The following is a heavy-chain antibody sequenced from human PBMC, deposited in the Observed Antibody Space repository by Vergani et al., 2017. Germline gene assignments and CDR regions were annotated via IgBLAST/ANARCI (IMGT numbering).Heavy chain of an antibody. D-gene: IGHD6-13*01. CDR2: IWYDGSKE. CDR1: GFTLSSHA. Sequence: QVQLEESGGGVVQPGRSLRLSCAGSGFTLSSHAMHWVRQAPGKGLEWVAFIWYDGSKEYYADSVKGRFTISRDNSKNTLYLQMNSLRAEDTAVYYCARDSYSSSWYGGVDYWGQGTLVTVSS. CDR3: ARDSYSSSWYGGVDY. J-gene: IGHJ4*02. V-gene: IGHV3-33*01.